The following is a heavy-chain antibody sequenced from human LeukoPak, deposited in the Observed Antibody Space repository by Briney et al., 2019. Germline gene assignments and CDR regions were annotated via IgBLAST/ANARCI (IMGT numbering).Heavy chain of an antibody. V-gene: IGHV3-53*01. D-gene: IGHD4-17*01. CDR1: GFTVSTNY. J-gene: IGHJ4*02. CDR3: ARIPGLHDYGY. Sequence: GGSLRLSCAASGFTVSTNYVSWVRQAPGKGLEWVSVIYSGGRTYYADSVKGRFTISRDNSKNTLYLQMNSLRAEDTAVYYCARIPGLHDYGYWGQGTLVTVSS. CDR2: IYSGGRT.